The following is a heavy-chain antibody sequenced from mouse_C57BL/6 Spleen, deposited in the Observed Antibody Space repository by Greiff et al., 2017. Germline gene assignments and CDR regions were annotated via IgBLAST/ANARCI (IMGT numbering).Heavy chain of an antibody. V-gene: IGHV1-52*01. CDR1: GYTFTSYW. J-gene: IGHJ2*01. CDR2: IDPSDSET. CDR3: ARDGSSYGSFDY. Sequence: VQLQQPGAELVRPGSSVKLSCKASGYTFTSYWMHWVKQRPIQGLEWIGNIDPSDSETPYNQKFKDKATLTVDKSSSTAYMQLSSLTSEDSAVYYCARDGSSYGSFDYWGQGTTLTVSS. D-gene: IGHD1-1*01.